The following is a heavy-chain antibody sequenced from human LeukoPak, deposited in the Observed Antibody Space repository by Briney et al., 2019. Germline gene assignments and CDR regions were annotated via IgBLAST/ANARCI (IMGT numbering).Heavy chain of an antibody. J-gene: IGHJ4*02. V-gene: IGHV1-2*02. D-gene: IGHD3-16*02. CDR1: GYTFSGYY. CDR2: INPNSGGT. Sequence: ASVKVSCKASGYTFSGYYMHWVRQAPGQGLEWMGWINPNSGGTDYAQKFQGRVTMTRDTSISTAYMELSRLRSDDTAVYYCARGRITFGGVIVGVDYWGQGTLVTVSS. CDR3: ARGRITFGGVIVGVDY.